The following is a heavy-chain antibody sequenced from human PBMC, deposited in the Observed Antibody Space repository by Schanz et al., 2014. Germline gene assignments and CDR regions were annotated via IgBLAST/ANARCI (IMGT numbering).Heavy chain of an antibody. Sequence: QVQLVESGGGVVQPGRSLRLSCAASGFTFSSYALHWVRQAPGKGLEWVAFVPFDGSQKFYADSVKGRFTISRDNSKNLLYLQMNSLRAEDTAVYYCVRDSFFAFDYWGQGTLVTVSS. D-gene: IGHD3-3*01. J-gene: IGHJ4*02. V-gene: IGHV3-30*04. CDR2: VPFDGSQK. CDR1: GFTFSSYA. CDR3: VRDSFFAFDY.